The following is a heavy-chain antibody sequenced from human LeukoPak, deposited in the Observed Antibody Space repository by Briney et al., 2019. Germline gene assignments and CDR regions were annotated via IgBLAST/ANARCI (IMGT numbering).Heavy chain of an antibody. CDR3: ARSIYGSGSYITYFDY. V-gene: IGHV3-23*01. CDR2: ISGSGGST. D-gene: IGHD3-10*01. CDR1: GFTFSSYA. J-gene: IGHJ4*02. Sequence: PGGSLRLSCEASGFTFSSYAMSWVRQAPGKGLEWVSAISGSGGSTYYADSVKGRFTISRDNSKNTLYLQMNSLRAEDTAVYYCARSIYGSGSYITYFDYWGQGTLVTVSS.